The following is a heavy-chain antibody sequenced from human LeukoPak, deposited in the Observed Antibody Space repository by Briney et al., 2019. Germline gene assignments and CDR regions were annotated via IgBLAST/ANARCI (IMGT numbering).Heavy chain of an antibody. J-gene: IGHJ6*03. V-gene: IGHV4-61*02. D-gene: IGHD1-26*01. Sequence: SSETLSLTCTVSGGSISSGGYYWSWIRQPAGKGLEWIGRIYTSGSTNYNPSLKSRVTISVDTSKNQFSLKLSSVTAADTAVYYCARDNRYSGSYYYMDVWGKGTTVTVSS. CDR2: IYTSGST. CDR1: GGSISSGGYY. CDR3: ARDNRYSGSYYYMDV.